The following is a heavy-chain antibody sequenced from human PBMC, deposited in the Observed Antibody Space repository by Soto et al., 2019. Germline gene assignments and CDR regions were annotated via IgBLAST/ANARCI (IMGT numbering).Heavy chain of an antibody. CDR3: ARGYSYGYVHWFDP. Sequence: TLSLTCTVSGGSISSYYWSWIRQPPGKGLEWIGYIYYSGSTNYNPSLKSRVTISVDTSKNQFSLKLSSVTAADTAVYYCARGYSYGYVHWFDPWGQGTLVTVSS. CDR2: IYYSGST. J-gene: IGHJ5*02. CDR1: GGSISSYY. V-gene: IGHV4-59*01. D-gene: IGHD5-18*01.